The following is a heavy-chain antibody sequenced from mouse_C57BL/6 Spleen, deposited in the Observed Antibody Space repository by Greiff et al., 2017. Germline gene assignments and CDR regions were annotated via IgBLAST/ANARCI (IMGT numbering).Heavy chain of an antibody. CDR2: IRYDGSN. D-gene: IGHD2-5*01. J-gene: IGHJ2*01. CDR3: ASYYSNYPYYFDY. CDR1: GYSITSGYY. Sequence: EVKLQESGPGLVKPSQSLSLTCSVTGYSITSGYYWNWIRQFPGNKLEWMGYIRYDGSNNYNPSLKNRISITRDTSKNQFFLKLNSVTTEDTATYYCASYYSNYPYYFDYWGQGTTLTVSS. V-gene: IGHV3-6*01.